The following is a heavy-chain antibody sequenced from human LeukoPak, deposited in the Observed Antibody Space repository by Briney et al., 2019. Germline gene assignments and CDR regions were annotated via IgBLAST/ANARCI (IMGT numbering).Heavy chain of an antibody. V-gene: IGHV3-74*01. J-gene: IGHJ4*02. D-gene: IGHD6-19*01. CDR1: GFTFSSYW. Sequence: GGSLRLSCAASGFTFSSYWMHWVRQAPGKGLVWVSRINSDGSSTSYADSVKGRFTISRDNAKNTLYLQVNSLRAEDTAVYYCAREQWLVRGWDYWGQGTLVTVSS. CDR3: AREQWLVRGWDY. CDR2: INSDGSST.